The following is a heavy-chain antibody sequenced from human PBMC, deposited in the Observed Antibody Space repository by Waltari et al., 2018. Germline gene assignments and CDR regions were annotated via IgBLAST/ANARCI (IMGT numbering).Heavy chain of an antibody. J-gene: IGHJ4*02. D-gene: IGHD3-22*01. CDR2: IILIFSTA. V-gene: IGHV1-69*05. CDR1: GGTFSSYA. Sequence: QVQLVQSGAEVKKPGSSVTVSCKASGGTFSSYAISWVRQAPGQGLEWMGGIILIFSTANYEQKFQGRVAITTDESTSTAYMERTNLSSEDTAVNYCARVNYDSSDGDYWGQGTLVTVSA. CDR3: ARVNYDSSDGDY.